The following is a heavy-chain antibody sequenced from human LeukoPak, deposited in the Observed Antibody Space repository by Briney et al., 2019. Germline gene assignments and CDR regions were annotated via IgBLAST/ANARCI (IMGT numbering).Heavy chain of an antibody. CDR1: GFTFDDYA. J-gene: IGHJ6*03. CDR2: ISGDGGST. Sequence: PGGSLRLSCAASGFTFDDYAMHWVRQAPGKGLEWVSLISGDGGSTYYADSVKGRFTISRDNGKNSLYLQMNSLRTEDTALYYCAKDYGDYSYYYYYYMDVWGKGTTVTVSS. D-gene: IGHD4-17*01. CDR3: AKDYGDYSYYYYYYMDV. V-gene: IGHV3-43*02.